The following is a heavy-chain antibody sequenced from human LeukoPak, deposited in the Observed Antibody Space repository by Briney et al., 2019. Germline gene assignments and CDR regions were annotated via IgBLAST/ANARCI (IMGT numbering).Heavy chain of an antibody. D-gene: IGHD6-6*01. CDR1: GFSFSSYR. Sequence: GGSLRLSCAASGFSFSSYRMNWVRQAPGKGLEWVASISSNNGYIYYTDSVKGRFTISRDNGENSLHLQMNSLRAEDAAVYYCARDLGTRKSIAFADWGQGTLVTVSS. CDR2: ISSNNGYI. CDR3: ARDLGTRKSIAFAD. V-gene: IGHV3-21*01. J-gene: IGHJ4*02.